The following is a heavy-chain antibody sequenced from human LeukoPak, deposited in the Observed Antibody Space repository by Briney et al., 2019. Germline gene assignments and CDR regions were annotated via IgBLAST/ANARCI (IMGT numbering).Heavy chain of an antibody. CDR1: GGSISSYY. V-gene: IGHV4-59*12. J-gene: IGHJ4*02. CDR2: IYYSGST. D-gene: IGHD2-21*01. Sequence: SETLSLTCTVSGGSISSYYWSWIRQPPGKGLEWIGYIYYSGSTNYNPSLKSRVSISVDTSENQFSLKLSSVTAADTAVYYCARREVALVAFDSWGQGTLVTVSS. CDR3: ARREVALVAFDS.